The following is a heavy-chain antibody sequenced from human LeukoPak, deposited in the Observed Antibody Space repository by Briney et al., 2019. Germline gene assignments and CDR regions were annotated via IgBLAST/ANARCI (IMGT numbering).Heavy chain of an antibody. V-gene: IGHV3-20*04. Sequence: GGSLRLSCAASGFTFDDYGMSWVRQAPGKGLEWVSGINWNGGRTGYADSVKGRFTISRDNAKNSLYLQMNRLRAEDTALYYCARLGIAVAGSFDYWGQGTLVTVSS. D-gene: IGHD6-19*01. CDR3: ARLGIAVAGSFDY. CDR1: GFTFDDYG. J-gene: IGHJ4*02. CDR2: INWNGGRT.